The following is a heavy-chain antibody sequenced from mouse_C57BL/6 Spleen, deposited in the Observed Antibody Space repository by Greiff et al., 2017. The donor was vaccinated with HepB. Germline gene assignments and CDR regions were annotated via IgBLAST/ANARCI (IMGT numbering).Heavy chain of an antibody. CDR3: ASHYGSTRGYWYFDV. CDR1: GYTFTDYY. D-gene: IGHD1-1*01. J-gene: IGHJ1*03. CDR2: INPNNGGT. V-gene: IGHV1-26*01. Sequence: EVQLQQSGPELVKPGASVKISCKASGYTFTDYYMNWVKQSHGKSLEWIGDINPNNGGTSYNQKFKGKATLTVDKSSSTAYMELRSLTSEDSAVYYCASHYGSTRGYWYFDVWGTGTTVTVSS.